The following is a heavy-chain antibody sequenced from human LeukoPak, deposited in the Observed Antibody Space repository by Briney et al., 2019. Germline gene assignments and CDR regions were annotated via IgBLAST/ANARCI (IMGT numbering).Heavy chain of an antibody. CDR2: ISPSGGIT. Sequence: GRSLRLSCAASGFTFSSHGMNWVRQAPGKGLEWVSGISPSGGITYYTDSVKGRFTISRDNSKNTVSLQMNSLRGEDTAVYYCAKLNKVVVPAAPPPYYMDVWGKGTTVTISS. V-gene: IGHV3-23*01. CDR1: GFTFSSHG. CDR3: AKLNKVVVPAAPPPYYMDV. D-gene: IGHD2-2*01. J-gene: IGHJ6*03.